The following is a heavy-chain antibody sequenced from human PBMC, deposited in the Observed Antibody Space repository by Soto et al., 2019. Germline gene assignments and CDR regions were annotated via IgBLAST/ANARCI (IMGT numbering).Heavy chain of an antibody. J-gene: IGHJ4*02. CDR1: GFTFSSYA. CDR2: ISGSGGST. CDR3: AKEIVVVPAASSDY. D-gene: IGHD2-2*01. Sequence: GGSLRLSCAASGFTFSSYAMSWVRQAPGKGLEWVSAISGSGGSTYYADSMKGRFTISRDNSKNTLYLQMNSLRAEDTAVYYCAKEIVVVPAASSDYWGQGTLVTVSS. V-gene: IGHV3-23*01.